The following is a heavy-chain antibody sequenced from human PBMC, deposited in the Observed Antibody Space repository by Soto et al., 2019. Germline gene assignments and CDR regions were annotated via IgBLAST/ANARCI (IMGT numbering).Heavy chain of an antibody. CDR3: ARDHDWNYEAGNWFDP. Sequence: ASVKVSCKAYGYTFTSYGISWVRKAPGQGLEWMGWISAYNGNTKYAQKLQGRVTMTTDTSTSTAYMELRSLRSDDTAVYYCARDHDWNYEAGNWFDPWGQGTLVTVAS. J-gene: IGHJ5*02. CDR2: ISAYNGNT. D-gene: IGHD1-7*01. V-gene: IGHV1-18*01. CDR1: GYTFTSYG.